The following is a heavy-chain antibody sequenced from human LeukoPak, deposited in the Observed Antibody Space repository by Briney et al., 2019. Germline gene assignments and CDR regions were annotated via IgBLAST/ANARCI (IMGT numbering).Heavy chain of an antibody. V-gene: IGHV3-11*01. CDR2: ISSSGSTI. Sequence: PGGSLRLSCAASGFTFSDYYMSWIRQAPGKGLEWVSYISSSGSTIYCADSVKGRFTISRDNAKNSLYLQMNSLRAEDTAVYYCARVLRYCSGGSCYSSSYYYGMDVWGQGTTVTVSS. D-gene: IGHD2-15*01. J-gene: IGHJ6*02. CDR3: ARVLRYCSGGSCYSSSYYYGMDV. CDR1: GFTFSDYY.